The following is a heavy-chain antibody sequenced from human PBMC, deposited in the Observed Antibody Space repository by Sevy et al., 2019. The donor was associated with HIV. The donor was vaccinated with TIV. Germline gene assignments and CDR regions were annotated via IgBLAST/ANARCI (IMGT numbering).Heavy chain of an antibody. CDR3: AKEYTYYYDTLDAFHI. D-gene: IGHD3-22*01. J-gene: IGHJ3*02. Sequence: GGSLRLSCAASGFTFSSYAMSWVRQAPGKGLEWVSAISGSGGSTYYADSVKGRFTISRDNSKNTLYLQMNSLRAEDTAVYYCAKEYTYYYDTLDAFHIWGQGTMVTVSS. CDR2: ISGSGGST. V-gene: IGHV3-23*01. CDR1: GFTFSSYA.